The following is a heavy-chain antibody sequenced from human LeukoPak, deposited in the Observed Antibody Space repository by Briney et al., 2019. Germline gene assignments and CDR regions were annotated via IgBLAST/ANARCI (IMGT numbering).Heavy chain of an antibody. Sequence: PSETLSLTCAVYGGSFSGYCWSWIRQPPGKGLEWIGEINHSGSTNYNPSLKSRVTISVDTSKNQFSLKLSSVTAADTAVYYCARARGGRGYSYGLFDYWGQGTLVTVSS. J-gene: IGHJ4*02. D-gene: IGHD5-18*01. CDR1: GGSFSGYC. V-gene: IGHV4-34*01. CDR2: INHSGST. CDR3: ARARGGRGYSYGLFDY.